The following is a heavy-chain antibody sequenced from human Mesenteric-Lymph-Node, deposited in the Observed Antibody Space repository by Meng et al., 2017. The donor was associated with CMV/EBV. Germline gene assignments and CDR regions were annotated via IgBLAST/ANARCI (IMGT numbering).Heavy chain of an antibody. CDR1: GFTFSRYE. V-gene: IGHV3-48*03. CDR2: ISSTGSTL. D-gene: IGHD3-22*01. CDR3: ARYNYDSSGYYFDS. Sequence: GESLKISCAASGFTFSRYEMSWVRQAPGKGLEWLSYISSTGSTLYYADSVRGRFTTSRDSAKNSLYLQMNSLRAEDTAVYFCARYNYDSSGYYFDSWGQGTLVTVSS. J-gene: IGHJ4*02.